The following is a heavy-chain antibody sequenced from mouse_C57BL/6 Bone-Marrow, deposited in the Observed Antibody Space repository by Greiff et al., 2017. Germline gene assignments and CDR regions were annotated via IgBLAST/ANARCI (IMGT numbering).Heavy chain of an antibody. V-gene: IGHV1-69*01. D-gene: IGHD4-1*01. J-gene: IGHJ2*01. CDR2: IDPSDSYT. CDR3: NWEYFDY. CDR1: GYTFTSYW. Sequence: QVQLQQPGAELVMPGASVKLSCKASGYTFTSYWMHWVKQRPGQGLEWIGEIDPSDSYTNYNQKFKGKSTLTVDNSSSTAYMQLSSLTSEDSAVYYWNWEYFDYWGQGTTLTVSS.